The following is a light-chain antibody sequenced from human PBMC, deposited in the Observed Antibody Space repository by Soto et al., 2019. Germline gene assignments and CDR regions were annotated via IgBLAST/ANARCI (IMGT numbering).Light chain of an antibody. Sequence: QSVLTQPRSVSGSPGQSVTISCTGTISDVGDYDYVSWYQQHPGKAPKLIIYDVYKRSSGVPDRFSGSESGNTASLTISGLQAEDEADYYCCSYAGSSTSVIFGGGTKVTVL. CDR3: CSYAGSSTSVI. V-gene: IGLV2-11*01. CDR2: DVY. CDR1: ISDVGDYDY. J-gene: IGLJ2*01.